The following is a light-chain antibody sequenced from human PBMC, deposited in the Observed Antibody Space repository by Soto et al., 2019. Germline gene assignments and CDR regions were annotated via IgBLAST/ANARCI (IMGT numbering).Light chain of an antibody. V-gene: IGKV1-5*03. CDR2: KAS. J-gene: IGKJ1*01. Sequence: DIQMTQSPSTLSGSVGDRVTITCRASQTISSWLAWYQQKPGKAPKLLIYKASTLKSGVPSRFSGSGSGTEFPLTISSLQPDDFATYYCQHYKSYSEAFGQGTKVEL. CDR3: QHYKSYSEA. CDR1: QTISSW.